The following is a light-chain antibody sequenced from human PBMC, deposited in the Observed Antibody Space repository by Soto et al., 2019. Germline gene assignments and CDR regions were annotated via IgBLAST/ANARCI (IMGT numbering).Light chain of an antibody. CDR1: QSIGSY. CDR2: AAS. V-gene: IGKV1-39*01. J-gene: IGKJ1*01. CDR3: QQSYSTAWT. Sequence: IQMTQSPSSLSAYVGDRVTMTCRASQSIGSYVNWYQEKPGEAPKVLNFAASSLQSVVPSRFSGSGSGTDFTLTISSLQPEDFATYYCQQSYSTAWTFGQGTKV.